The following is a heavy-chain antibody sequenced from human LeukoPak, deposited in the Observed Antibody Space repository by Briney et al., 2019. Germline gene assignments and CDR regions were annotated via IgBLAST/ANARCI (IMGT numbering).Heavy chain of an antibody. V-gene: IGHV4-34*01. J-gene: IGHJ4*02. CDR1: GGSFSGYY. CDR3: ARGVGRITLIIAFDF. D-gene: IGHD3-22*01. CDR2: INHSGST. Sequence: PSETLSLTCGVYGGSFSGYYWNWIRQPPGKGLEWIGEINHSGSTNYNPSLKSRVTISVDTSKNQFSLKLSSVTAADTAVYYCARGVGRITLIIAFDFWGQGTLVTVSS.